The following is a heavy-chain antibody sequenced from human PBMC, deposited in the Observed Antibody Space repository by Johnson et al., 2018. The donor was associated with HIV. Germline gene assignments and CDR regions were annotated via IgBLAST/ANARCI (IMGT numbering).Heavy chain of an antibody. CDR3: AREPDIGDAFDI. J-gene: IGHJ3*02. CDR1: GFTVSSIY. Sequence: VQLVESAGGLVQPGGSLRLSCAASGFTVSSIYMSWVRQAPGKGLEWVSVIYSGGSTYYADSVKGRFTNSRDNSKNTLYLQMNSLRAEDTAVYYGAREPDIGDAFDIWGQGTMVTVSS. CDR2: IYSGGST. V-gene: IGHV3-66*01. D-gene: IGHD1-14*01.